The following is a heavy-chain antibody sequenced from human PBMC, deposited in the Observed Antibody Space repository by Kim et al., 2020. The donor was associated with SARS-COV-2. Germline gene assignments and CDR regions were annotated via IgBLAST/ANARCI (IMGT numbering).Heavy chain of an antibody. J-gene: IGHJ6*02. D-gene: IGHD3-9*01. Sequence: ASVKVSCKASGYTFTSYGISWVRQAPGQGLEWMGWISAYNGNTNYAQKLQGRVTMTTDTSTSTAYMELRSLRSDDTAVYYCASSNYDILTGYSSSFYYYYGMDVWGQGTTVTVSS. V-gene: IGHV1-18*01. CDR3: ASSNYDILTGYSSSFYYYYGMDV. CDR1: GYTFTSYG. CDR2: ISAYNGNT.